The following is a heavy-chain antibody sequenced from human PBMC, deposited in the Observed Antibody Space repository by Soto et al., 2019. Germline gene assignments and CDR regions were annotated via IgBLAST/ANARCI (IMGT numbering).Heavy chain of an antibody. CDR1: GGSISSYY. J-gene: IGHJ6*02. V-gene: IGHV4-4*07. CDR3: ARMGGYYEYYYYGMDV. CDR2: IYTSGST. D-gene: IGHD3-3*01. Sequence: SETLSLTCTVSGGSISSYYWSWIRQPAGKGLEWIGRIYTSGSTNYNPSLKSRVTMSVDTSKNQFSLELSSVTAADTAVYYCARMGGYYEYYYYGMDVWGQGTTVTVSS.